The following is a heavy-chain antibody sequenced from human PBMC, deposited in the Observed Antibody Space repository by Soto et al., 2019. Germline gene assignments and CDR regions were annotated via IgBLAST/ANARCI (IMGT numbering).Heavy chain of an antibody. Sequence: GASVKVSCKASGGTFSSYAISWVRQAPGQGLEWMGGIIPIFGTANYAQKFQGRVTITADESTSTAYMELSSLRSEDTAVYYCARGYMGYYDSSGHHGYNWFDPWGQGTLVTVSS. CDR2: IIPIFGTA. V-gene: IGHV1-69*13. CDR1: GGTFSSYA. CDR3: ARGYMGYYDSSGHHGYNWFDP. D-gene: IGHD3-22*01. J-gene: IGHJ5*02.